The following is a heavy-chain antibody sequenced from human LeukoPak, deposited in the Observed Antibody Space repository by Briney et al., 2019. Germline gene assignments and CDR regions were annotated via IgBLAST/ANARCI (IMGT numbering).Heavy chain of an antibody. CDR1: GFTFSSYD. D-gene: IGHD1-26*01. CDR2: IGTAGDT. CDR3: ARRVAGRVYFDY. Sequence: GGSLRLSCAASGFTFSSYDMHWVRQATGKGLEWVSAIGTAGDTYYPGSVKGRFTISRENAKNSLYLQMNSLRAGDTAVYYCARRVAGRVYFDYWGQGTLVTVSS. J-gene: IGHJ4*02. V-gene: IGHV3-13*01.